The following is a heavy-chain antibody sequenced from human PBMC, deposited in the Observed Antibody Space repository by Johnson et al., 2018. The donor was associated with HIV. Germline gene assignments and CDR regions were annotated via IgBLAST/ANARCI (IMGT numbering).Heavy chain of an antibody. J-gene: IGHJ3*02. V-gene: IGHV3-30*14. CDR1: GFTFSSYA. Sequence: QVKLVESGGGVVQPGRSLRLSCAASGFTFSSYAMHWVRQAPGKGLEWVAVISYDGSNKYYADSVKGRFTISRDNSKNTLYLQMNSLRPEDTAVYYCAMLFLHAFDIWGQGTMVTVSS. CDR3: AMLFLHAFDI. D-gene: IGHD3-10*01. CDR2: ISYDGSNK.